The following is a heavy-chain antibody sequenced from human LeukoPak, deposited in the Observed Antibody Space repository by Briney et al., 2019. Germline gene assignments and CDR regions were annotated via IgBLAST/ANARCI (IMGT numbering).Heavy chain of an antibody. V-gene: IGHV3-74*01. CDR3: ARESGFYGDYGAFDI. CDR1: GFTFSVYW. J-gene: IGHJ3*02. D-gene: IGHD4-17*01. CDR2: IYVDGITT. Sequence: PGGSLRLSCAASGFTFSVYWVHSVRAALGEGLVWVSRIYVDGITTNYADSVKGRFTISRDNAKNTLYLQMTSLRHEDTAIYYCARESGFYGDYGAFDIWGQGTTVTVSS.